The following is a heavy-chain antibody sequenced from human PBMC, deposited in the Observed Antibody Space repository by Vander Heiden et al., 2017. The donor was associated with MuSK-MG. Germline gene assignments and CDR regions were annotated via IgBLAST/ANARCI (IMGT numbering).Heavy chain of an antibody. CDR2: INPNSGGT. CDR1: AYTFTGSY. CDR3: ARVRGVSSGWFDP. D-gene: IGHD2-8*01. V-gene: IGHV1-2*02. Sequence: QVQLVPSGAEVKKPGASVKVSCKASAYTFTGSYMHWVRQAPGQGLEWMGWINPNSGGTNYAQKLQGRVTMTRDTSISTAYMVLSRLRSDDTAVYYCARVRGVSSGWFDPWGQGTLVTVSS. J-gene: IGHJ5*02.